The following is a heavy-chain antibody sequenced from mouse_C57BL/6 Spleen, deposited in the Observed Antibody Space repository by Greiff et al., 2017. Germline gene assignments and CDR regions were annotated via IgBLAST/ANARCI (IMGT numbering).Heavy chain of an antibody. Sequence: QVQLQQPGAELVKPGASVKLSCKASGYTFTSYWMHWVKQRPGRGLEWIGRIDPNSGGTKYNEKFKSKATLTVDKPSSTAYMQLSSLTSEDSAVYYCARKADYYGNYYAMDYWGQGTSVTVSS. J-gene: IGHJ4*01. CDR2: IDPNSGGT. D-gene: IGHD2-1*01. V-gene: IGHV1-72*01. CDR3: ARKADYYGNYYAMDY. CDR1: GYTFTSYW.